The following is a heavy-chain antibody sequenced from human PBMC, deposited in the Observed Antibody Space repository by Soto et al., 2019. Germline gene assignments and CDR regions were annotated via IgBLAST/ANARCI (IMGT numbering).Heavy chain of an antibody. J-gene: IGHJ6*02. V-gene: IGHV3-23*01. Sequence: GGSLRLSCAASGFTFSTYAMNWVRQAPGNGLEWVSAISGSGGSIHYADSVKGRFTISRDNSKNTLYLQMNSLRDEDTAVYHCVKGYWKGDVWGQWTTVTVSS. CDR1: GFTFSTYA. CDR3: VKGYWKGDV. CDR2: ISGSGGSI. D-gene: IGHD1-1*01.